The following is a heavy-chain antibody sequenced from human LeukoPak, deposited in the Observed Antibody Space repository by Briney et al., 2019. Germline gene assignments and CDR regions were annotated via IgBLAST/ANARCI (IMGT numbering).Heavy chain of an antibody. CDR2: ISGSGGST. V-gene: IGHV3-23*01. D-gene: IGHD3-3*01. Sequence: SGGSLRLSCAASGFTFSSYAMSWVRQAPGKGLEWVSAISGSGGSTYYADSVKGRFTISRDNSKNTLYLQMNSLRAEDTAVYYCATNYDFWSGYYEEIKGIFDYWGQGTLVTVSS. CDR1: GFTFSSYA. J-gene: IGHJ4*02. CDR3: ATNYDFWSGYYEEIKGIFDY.